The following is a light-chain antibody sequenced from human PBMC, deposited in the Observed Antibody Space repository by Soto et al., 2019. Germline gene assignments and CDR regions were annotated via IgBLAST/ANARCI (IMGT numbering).Light chain of an antibody. J-gene: IGKJ2*01. CDR1: QSVRSNY. Sequence: EIVLTQSPGTLSLSPGERATLSCRASQSVRSNYLAWYQQKPGQAPRLLIYGASSRATGIPDRFSGTESGTDFTLTVSRLEPEYFAVYYCKQYGGSPYTFGQGTKLEIK. CDR3: KQYGGSPYT. V-gene: IGKV3-20*01. CDR2: GAS.